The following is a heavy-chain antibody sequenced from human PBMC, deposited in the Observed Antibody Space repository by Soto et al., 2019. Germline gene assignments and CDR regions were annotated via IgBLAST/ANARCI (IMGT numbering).Heavy chain of an antibody. CDR1: GGSFSDYA. V-gene: IGHV1-69*01. CDR3: ARAGDYYDSSGFQREYHYYGMEI. Sequence: QVQLVQSGVEVKKPGSSVKVSCQASGGSFSDYAISWVRQAPGQGLEWMGGIIPMLGIADNAQKFQGRVIITADEYTSTVYMELSSLRSGDTAVYYCARAGDYYDSSGFQREYHYYGMEIWGQGTTVTVAS. D-gene: IGHD3-22*01. CDR2: IIPMLGIA. J-gene: IGHJ6*02.